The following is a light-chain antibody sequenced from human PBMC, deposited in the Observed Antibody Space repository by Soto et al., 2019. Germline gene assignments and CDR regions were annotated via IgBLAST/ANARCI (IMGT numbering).Light chain of an antibody. CDR1: SSDVGGYNS. CDR3: QSYDTRPV. V-gene: IGLV2-8*01. Sequence: QSALTQPPSASGSPGQSVTISCTGTSSDVGGYNSVSWYQQHPGKAPKLMIFEVRKRPSGVPDRFSGSKSGNTASLTIAGLQPEDEADYYCQSYDTRPVFGGGTKLTVL. CDR2: EVR. J-gene: IGLJ3*02.